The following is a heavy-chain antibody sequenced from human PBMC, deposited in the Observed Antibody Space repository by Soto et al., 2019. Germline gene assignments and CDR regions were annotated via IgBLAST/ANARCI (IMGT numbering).Heavy chain of an antibody. CDR1: GGTLSSYT. J-gene: IGHJ4*02. V-gene: IGHV1-69*02. CDR3: AYVHGSGSYYIDY. Sequence: QVKLVQSGAEVTKPGSSVKVSCKASGGTLSSYTISWVRQAPGQGLEWMGRIIPILGIANYAQKLQGRVKITAEKSTSTAYMELSSLRSEDTAVYYWAYVHGSGSYYIDYWGQGTLVTVSS. D-gene: IGHD3-10*01. CDR2: IIPILGIA.